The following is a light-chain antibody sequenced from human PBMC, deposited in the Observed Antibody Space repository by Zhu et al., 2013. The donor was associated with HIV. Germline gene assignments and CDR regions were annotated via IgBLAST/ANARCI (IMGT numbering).Light chain of an antibody. Sequence: QSVLTQPPSVSAAPGQKVTISCSGSSSNVGTNSVSWYQQLPGTAPRLLIYDNNQRPSGIPDRFSGSKSGTSATLDITALQTGDEADYYCGTWDTSLSAGVFGGGTKVTVL. CDR1: SSNVGTNS. CDR3: GTWDTSLSAGV. CDR2: DNN. J-gene: IGLJ3*02. V-gene: IGLV1-51*01.